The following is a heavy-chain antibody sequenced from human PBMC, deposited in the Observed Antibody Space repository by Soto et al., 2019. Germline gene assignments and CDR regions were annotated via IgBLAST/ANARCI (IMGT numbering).Heavy chain of an antibody. CDR2: ISATGGGT. D-gene: IGHD3-16*01. CDR3: AKDRRAGGNSAFYFDF. J-gene: IGHJ4*02. CDR1: GFKFSNYA. Sequence: RRLSCAASGFKFSNYAMSWVRQAPGKGLEWVSLISATGGGTYYADSVKGRFTISRDNSHNTLYLQVHSLTAEDTAVYYCAKDRRAGGNSAFYFDFWGQGAQVTVSS. V-gene: IGHV3-23*01.